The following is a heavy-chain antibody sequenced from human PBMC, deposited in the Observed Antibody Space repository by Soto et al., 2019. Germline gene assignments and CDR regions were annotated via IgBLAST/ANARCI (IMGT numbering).Heavy chain of an antibody. CDR3: ARYIVFQESNCSGGSCYPNWIDH. D-gene: IGHD2-15*01. CDR1: GESFSGYY. V-gene: IGHV4-34*01. Sequence: SETLSLSCAVYGESFSGYYWSWIRQPPGKGMDWIGEINHSGSTNYNPSLKSRVTVSVDTSKNQFALKLSSVTAADTAVYYCARYIVFQESNCSGGSCYPNWIDHSGQAILVTVS. J-gene: IGHJ5*02. CDR2: INHSGST.